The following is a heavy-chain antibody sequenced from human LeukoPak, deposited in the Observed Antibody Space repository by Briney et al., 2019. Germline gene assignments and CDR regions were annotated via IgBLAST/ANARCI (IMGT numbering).Heavy chain of an antibody. Sequence: EASVKVSCKASGYTFTGYYMHWVRQAPGQGLEWMGWINPNSGGTNYAQKLQGRVTMTRDTSISTAYMELSRLRSDDTAVYYCARDLNCSSTSCYAWYNWFDPWGQGTLVTVSS. CDR3: ARDLNCSSTSCYAWYNWFDP. D-gene: IGHD2-2*01. CDR1: GYTFTGYY. CDR2: INPNSGGT. V-gene: IGHV1-2*02. J-gene: IGHJ5*02.